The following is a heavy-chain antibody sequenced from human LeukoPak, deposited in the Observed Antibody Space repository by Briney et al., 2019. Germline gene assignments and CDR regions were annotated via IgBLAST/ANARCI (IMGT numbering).Heavy chain of an antibody. CDR1: GFTFSNYA. J-gene: IGHJ4*02. V-gene: IGHV3-23*01. CDR3: TTGLPGYYDSSGDLDY. D-gene: IGHD3-22*01. CDR2: ISGSGGST. Sequence: GGSLRLSCAASGFTFSNYALSWVRQAPGKGLEWVSDISGSGGSTYYADSVKGRFTISRDNSKNTLYLQMNSLKTEDTAVYYCTTGLPGYYDSSGDLDYWGQGTLVTVSS.